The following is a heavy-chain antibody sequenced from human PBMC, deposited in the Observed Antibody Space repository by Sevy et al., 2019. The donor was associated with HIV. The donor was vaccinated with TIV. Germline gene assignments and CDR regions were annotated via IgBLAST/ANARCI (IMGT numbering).Heavy chain of an antibody. CDR2: ITFDGRNK. CDR3: AKESLVRGIKTEAFDI. CDR1: GFIFRDYG. V-gene: IGHV3-30*02. D-gene: IGHD3-10*01. Sequence: GGSLRLSCAASGFIFRDYGMHWVRQAHGKGLEWVTFITFDGRNKNYGDSVRGRFTISRDNAKNTLYVQMNSLRDEDTAVYYCAKESLVRGIKTEAFDIWGQGTMVTVSS. J-gene: IGHJ3*02.